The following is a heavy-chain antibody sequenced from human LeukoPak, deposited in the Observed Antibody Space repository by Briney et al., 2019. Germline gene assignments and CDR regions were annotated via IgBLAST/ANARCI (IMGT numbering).Heavy chain of an antibody. D-gene: IGHD5-18*01. CDR2: IYYSGST. J-gene: IGHJ4*02. CDR1: GGSISSYY. Sequence: SETLSLTCTVSGGSISSYYWSWIRQPPGKGLEWIGYIYYSGSTNYNPSLKSRVTISVDTSKNQFSLKLSSVTAADTAVYYCATVVDTAMALGYWGQGTLVTVSS. V-gene: IGHV4-59*01. CDR3: ATVVDTAMALGY.